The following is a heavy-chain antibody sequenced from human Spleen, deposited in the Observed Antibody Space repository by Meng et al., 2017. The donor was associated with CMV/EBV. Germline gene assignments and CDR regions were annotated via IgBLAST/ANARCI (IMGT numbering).Heavy chain of an antibody. CDR1: GYVFSDYW. V-gene: IGHV5-51*01. CDR2: NYPGDSYV. Sequence: KGVGYVFSDYWIGSVRQMPRKDRAWIGINYPGDSYVRSRPSFQGQVSISADESISTAYLQWYSLKASDTAIYYCARNGADEDYWFDPWGQGTLVTVSS. D-gene: IGHD4-17*01. J-gene: IGHJ5*02. CDR3: ARNGADEDYWFDP.